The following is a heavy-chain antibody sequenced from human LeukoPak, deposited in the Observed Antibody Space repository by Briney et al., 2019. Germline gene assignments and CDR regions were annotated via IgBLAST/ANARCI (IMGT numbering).Heavy chain of an antibody. D-gene: IGHD3-9*01. Sequence: KPSEPLSLTCTVSGGSISSYYWSWTRQPPGRALEWFGYIYYSGTTNYNPSLKSRVTMSLDTPKNQLSLKLRSVTAADTAVYYCARLHETGLLFDYWGQGTLVTVSS. CDR2: IYYSGTT. J-gene: IGHJ4*02. CDR3: ARLHETGLLFDY. V-gene: IGHV4-59*08. CDR1: GGSISSYY.